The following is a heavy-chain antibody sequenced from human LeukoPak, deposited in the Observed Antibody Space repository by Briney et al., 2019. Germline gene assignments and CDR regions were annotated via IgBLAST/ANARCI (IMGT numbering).Heavy chain of an antibody. D-gene: IGHD2-2*01. V-gene: IGHV4-4*07. CDR3: ARERLYCSSTSCYPPGPAYYYYGMDV. CDR1: GGSISSYY. CDR2: IYTSGST. J-gene: IGHJ6*02. Sequence: SETPSLTCTVSGGSISSYYWSWIRQPAGKGLEWIGRIYTSGSTNYNPSPKSRVTMSVDTSKNQFSLKLSSVTAADTAVYYCARERLYCSSTSCYPPGPAYYYYGMDVWGQGTTVTVSS.